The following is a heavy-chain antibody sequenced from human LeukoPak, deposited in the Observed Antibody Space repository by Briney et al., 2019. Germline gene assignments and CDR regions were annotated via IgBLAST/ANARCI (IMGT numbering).Heavy chain of an antibody. D-gene: IGHD2-8*01. Sequence: SQTLSLTCAISGDSVSNNNAAWNWIRQSPSRGLEWLGRTYYTSKWYNGYAVSVKSRITINPDTSKNQFSLQLNSVTREDTAVYYCAREMSNVFGYWGQGILVTVSS. CDR3: AREMSNVFGY. J-gene: IGHJ4*02. V-gene: IGHV6-1*01. CDR2: TYYTSKWYN. CDR1: GDSVSNNNAA.